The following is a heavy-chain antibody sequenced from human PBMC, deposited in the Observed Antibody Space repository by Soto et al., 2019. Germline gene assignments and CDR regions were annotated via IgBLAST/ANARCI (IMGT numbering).Heavy chain of an antibody. CDR1: GGSISSYY. CDR3: ARLKRYYYYYMDV. CDR2: IYYSGST. V-gene: IGHV4-59*08. Sequence: PSETLSLTCTVSGGSISSYYWSWIRQPPGKGLEWIGYIYYSGSTNYNPSLKSRVTISVDTSKNQFSLKLSSVTAADTAVYYCARLKRYYYYYMDVWGKGTTVTVSS. J-gene: IGHJ6*03.